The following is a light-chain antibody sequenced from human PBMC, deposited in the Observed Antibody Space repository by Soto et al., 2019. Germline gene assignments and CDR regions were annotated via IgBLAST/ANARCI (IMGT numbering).Light chain of an antibody. V-gene: IGKV3D-15*01. J-gene: IGKJ3*01. CDR1: QTVTSGY. CDR2: GVS. CDR3: QQYNNWPPVT. Sequence: EIVLTQSPDTLSLSPGEIATLSFSASQTVTSGYLAWYQQKPGQAPRLLIYGVSTGATGIPDRFSGSGSGTEFTLTISSLQSEDFAVYYCQQYNNWPPVTFGPGTKVDI.